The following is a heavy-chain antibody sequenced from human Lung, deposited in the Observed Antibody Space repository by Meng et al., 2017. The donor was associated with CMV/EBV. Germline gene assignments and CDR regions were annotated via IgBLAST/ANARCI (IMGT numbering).Heavy chain of an antibody. CDR2: IKEDGSEK. CDR1: EFSFSNYW. J-gene: IGHJ4*02. CDR3: ARLPVDTTFFIQEYYFDY. V-gene: IGHV3-7*01. D-gene: IGHD3-3*01. Sequence: GESXKISCAASEFSFSNYWMSWVRQAPGKGLEWVANIKEDGSEKYYVDSVKGRFTISRDNAKNSLYLQMNSLRADDTAMYYCARLPVDTTFFIQEYYFDYWGQGTLVTVSS.